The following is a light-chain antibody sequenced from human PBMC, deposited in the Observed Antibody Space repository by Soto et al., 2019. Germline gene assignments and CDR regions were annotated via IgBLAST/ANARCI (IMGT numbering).Light chain of an antibody. Sequence: VLTQSPGMLSVSPGARATLSCMASQSVSSNLAGYQQRPGQAPRLLIHGASTVATRVPARCSGRGCGTEFTITISGHQAEDCAFYCYQHYNYLPRTFGEGTKVDIK. CDR1: QSVSSN. V-gene: IGKV3-15*01. CDR2: GAS. J-gene: IGKJ4*01. CDR3: QHYNYLPRT.